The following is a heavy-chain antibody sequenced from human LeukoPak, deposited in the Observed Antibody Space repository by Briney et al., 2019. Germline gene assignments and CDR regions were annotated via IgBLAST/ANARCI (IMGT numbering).Heavy chain of an antibody. V-gene: IGHV4-30-2*01. D-gene: IGHD3-16*01. CDR2: IYHSGXT. J-gene: IGHJ3*02. CDR1: GGSISSGGYS. CDR3: ARDRENDPYAFDI. Sequence: SETLSLTCAVSGGSISSGGYSWSWIRQPPXXXXXXXGYIYHSGXTXXXXXXXXXVTIXXDRSKNQFSLKLSSVTAADTAVYYXARDRENDPYAFDIWGQGTMVTVSS.